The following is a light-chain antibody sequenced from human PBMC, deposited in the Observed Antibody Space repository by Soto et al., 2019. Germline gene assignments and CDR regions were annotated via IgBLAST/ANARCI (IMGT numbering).Light chain of an antibody. J-gene: IGKJ2*01. CDR3: LQANSFTYT. V-gene: IGKV1D-12*01. CDR2: AAS. Sequence: DIQMTQSPSSVSASVGDRVTITCRASQGISSWLGWYQQKPGKAPKLLIYAASTLQSGLPSRFSGSGSGTEFTLTISSMQHEDFAPYYSLQANSFTYTIGQRTKLEIK. CDR1: QGISSW.